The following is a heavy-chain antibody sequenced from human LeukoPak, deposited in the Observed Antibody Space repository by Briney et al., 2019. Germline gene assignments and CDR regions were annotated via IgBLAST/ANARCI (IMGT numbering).Heavy chain of an antibody. J-gene: IGHJ4*02. V-gene: IGHV3-53*01. CDR3: ARDAGDYYDSSGYCLDY. Sequence: GGSLRLSCAASGFTVSSNYMSWVRQAPGKGLEWVSVIYSGGSTYYADSVKGRFTISRDNSKNTLYLQMNSLRAEDTAVYYCARDAGDYYDSSGYCLDYWGQGTLVTVSS. CDR1: GFTVSSNY. D-gene: IGHD3-22*01. CDR2: IYSGGST.